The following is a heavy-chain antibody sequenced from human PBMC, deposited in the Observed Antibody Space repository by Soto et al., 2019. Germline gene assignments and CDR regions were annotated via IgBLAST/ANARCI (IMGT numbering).Heavy chain of an antibody. D-gene: IGHD6-19*01. CDR3: AKGGRVKQWLVRTVDYYYGMDV. CDR1: GFTFSSYS. J-gene: IGHJ6*02. CDR2: ISGSGGST. Sequence: PGGSLRLSCAASGFTFSSYSMSWVRQAPGKGLEWVSAISGSGGSTYYADSVKGRFTISRDNSKNTLYLQMNSLRAEDTAVYYCAKGGRVKQWLVRTVDYYYGMDVWGQGTTVTVSS. V-gene: IGHV3-23*01.